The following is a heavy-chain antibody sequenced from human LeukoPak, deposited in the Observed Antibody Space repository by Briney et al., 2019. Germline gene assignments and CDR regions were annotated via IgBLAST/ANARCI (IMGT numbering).Heavy chain of an antibody. CDR1: GGSISSYY. J-gene: IGHJ4*02. Sequence: SETLSLTCTVSGGSISSYYWSWIRQPPGKGLEWIGYIYYSGSTNYNPSLKSRVTISVDTSKNQFSLKLSSVTAADSAVYHCARAGYSGYDFDYWGQGTLVTVSS. CDR3: ARAGYSGYDFDY. D-gene: IGHD5-12*01. CDR2: IYYSGST. V-gene: IGHV4-59*01.